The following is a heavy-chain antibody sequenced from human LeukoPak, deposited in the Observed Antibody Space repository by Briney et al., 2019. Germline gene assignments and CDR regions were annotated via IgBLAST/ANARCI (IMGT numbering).Heavy chain of an antibody. V-gene: IGHV3-23*01. CDR1: GITLSNYG. CDR3: AKRGVVIRVILVGFHKEAYYFDS. D-gene: IGHD3-22*01. CDR2: ISGSGGGT. Sequence: GGSLRLSCAVSGITLSNYGMSWVRQAPGKGLEWVAGISGSGGGTYYADSVKGRFTISRDNPKNTLYQQMNSLRAEDTAVYFCAKRGVVIRVILVGFHKEAYYFDSWGQGALVTVSS. J-gene: IGHJ4*02.